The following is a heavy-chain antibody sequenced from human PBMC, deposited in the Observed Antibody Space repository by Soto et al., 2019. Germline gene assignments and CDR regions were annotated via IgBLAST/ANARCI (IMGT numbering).Heavy chain of an antibody. CDR1: GFTFSSYA. J-gene: IGHJ4*02. CDR2: ISGSGGST. D-gene: IGHD2-15*01. V-gene: IGHV3-23*01. Sequence: GGSLRLSCAASGFTFSSYAMSWVRQAPGKGLEWVSAISGSGGSTYYADSVKGRFTISRDNSKNTLYLQMNSLRDEDTAVYYSAKDLHYSTYYFYYSGQGPMVSVS. CDR3: AKDLHYSTYYFYY.